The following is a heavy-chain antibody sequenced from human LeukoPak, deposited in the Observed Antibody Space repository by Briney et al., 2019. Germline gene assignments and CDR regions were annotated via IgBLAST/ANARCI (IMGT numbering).Heavy chain of an antibody. Sequence: SETLSLTCNVSGDSIRGFYWGWIRQPPGKGLEWIGYFYYSGDTNYNPALESRVIISVDTSKNQFSLKLSSLTAADTAVYYCGRWNYDISPGHRYFDYGGQGPLVIVSS. CDR2: FYYSGDT. V-gene: IGHV4-59*01. J-gene: IGHJ4*02. D-gene: IGHD3-9*01. CDR1: GDSIRGFY. CDR3: GRWNYDISPGHRYFDY.